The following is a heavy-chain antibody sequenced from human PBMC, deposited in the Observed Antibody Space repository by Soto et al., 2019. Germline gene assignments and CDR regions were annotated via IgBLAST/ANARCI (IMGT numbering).Heavy chain of an antibody. CDR1: GFTFSSHW. CDR3: ARELTRREMAVTLSVFDI. CDR2: IKQDGSEK. Sequence: GGSLRLSCAASGFTFSSHWMSWVRQAPGKGLEWVANIKQDGSEKYYVDSVKGRFTISRDNVKNSLYLQMNSLRADDTAVYYCARELTRREMAVTLSVFDIWGQGTMVTVS. V-gene: IGHV3-7*05. J-gene: IGHJ3*02. D-gene: IGHD6-19*01.